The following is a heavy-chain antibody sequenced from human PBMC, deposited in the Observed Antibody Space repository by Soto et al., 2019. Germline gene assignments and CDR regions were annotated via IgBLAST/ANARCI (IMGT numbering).Heavy chain of an antibody. V-gene: IGHV4-30-4*01. J-gene: IGHJ4*02. CDR1: GGSVSSGDFY. D-gene: IGHD6-6*01. CDR2: IYYSGST. Sequence: PSETLSLTCTVSGGSVSSGDFYWSWIRQPPGKDLEWIGYIYYSGSTYYAPSLKSRVSMSIDTSTNQFSLKLSSVTAADTAVYYCARGDSSSSLTSDYWGQGTLVTVSS. CDR3: ARGDSSSSLTSDY.